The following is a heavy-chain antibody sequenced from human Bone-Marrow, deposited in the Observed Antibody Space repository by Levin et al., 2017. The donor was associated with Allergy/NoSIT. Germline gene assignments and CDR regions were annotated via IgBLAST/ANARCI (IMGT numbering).Heavy chain of an antibody. D-gene: IGHD5-12*01. Sequence: PGGSLRLSCAASGFTFDDYALYWVRQSPGKGLEWISSISWNGGSVVYADSVKGRFTISRDNAKKSLFLQLNNLRTEDTAFYYCVREIRGGGGYGGAFDIWGQGTMVTVSS. V-gene: IGHV3-9*01. J-gene: IGHJ3*02. CDR1: GFTFDDYA. CDR3: VREIRGGGGYGGAFDI. CDR2: ISWNGGSV.